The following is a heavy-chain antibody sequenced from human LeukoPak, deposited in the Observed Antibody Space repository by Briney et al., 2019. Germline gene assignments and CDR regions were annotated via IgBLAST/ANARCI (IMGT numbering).Heavy chain of an antibody. CDR3: AADRVYSGYDYVFDY. V-gene: IGHV1-58*02. CDR2: IVVGSGNT. Sequence: TSVKVSCKASGFTFTSSAMQWVRQARGQRLEWIGWIVVGSGNTNYAQKFQERVTITRDMSTSTAYMELSSLRSEDTAVYYCAADRVYSGYDYVFDYWGQGTLVIVSS. J-gene: IGHJ4*02. CDR1: GFTFTSSA. D-gene: IGHD5-12*01.